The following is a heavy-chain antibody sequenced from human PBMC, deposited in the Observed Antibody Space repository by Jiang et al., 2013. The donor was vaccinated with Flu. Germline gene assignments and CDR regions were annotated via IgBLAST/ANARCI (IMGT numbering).Heavy chain of an antibody. D-gene: IGHD2-2*01. CDR1: GDSVSSNSAA. CDR2: TYYRSKWYN. V-gene: IGHV6-1*01. J-gene: IGHJ6*03. Sequence: KPSQTLSLTCAISGDSVSSNSAAWNWIRQSPSRGLEWLGRTYYRSKWYNDYAVSVKSRITINPDTSKNQFSLQLNSVTPEDTAVYYCARELVVPAAMVYYYYYMDVWGKGTTVTVSS. CDR3: ARELVVPAAMVYYYYYMDV.